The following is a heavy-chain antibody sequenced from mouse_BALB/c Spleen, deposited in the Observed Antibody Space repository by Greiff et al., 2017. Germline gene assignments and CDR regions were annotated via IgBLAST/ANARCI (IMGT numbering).Heavy chain of an antibody. Sequence: QVQLKESGAELVRPGTSVKVSCKASGYAFTNYLIEWVKQRPGQGLEWIGVINPGSGGTNYNEKFKGKATLTADKSSSTAYMQLSSLTSDDSAVYFCELLRLPHFDDWGQGTTLTVSS. CDR3: ELLRLPHFDD. CDR2: INPGSGGT. D-gene: IGHD2-4*01. CDR1: GYAFTNYL. J-gene: IGHJ2*01. V-gene: IGHV1-54*01.